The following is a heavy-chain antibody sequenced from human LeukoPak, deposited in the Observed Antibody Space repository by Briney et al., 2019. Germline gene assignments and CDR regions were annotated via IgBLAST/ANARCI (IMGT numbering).Heavy chain of an antibody. D-gene: IGHD1-26*01. CDR3: ASEVVGANRLFDY. V-gene: IGHV1-46*01. CDR1: GYTFTSYY. CDR2: INPSGGST. J-gene: IGHJ4*02. Sequence: ASVKVSCKASGYTFTSYYMHWVRQAPGQGLEWMGIINPSGGSTSYAQKFQGRVTITRDTSASTAYMELSSLRSEDTAVYYCASEVVGANRLFDYWGQGTLVTVSS.